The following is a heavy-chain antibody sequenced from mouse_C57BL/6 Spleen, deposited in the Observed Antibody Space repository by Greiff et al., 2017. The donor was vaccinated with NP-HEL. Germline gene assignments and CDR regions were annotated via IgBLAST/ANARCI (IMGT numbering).Heavy chain of an antibody. J-gene: IGHJ2*01. CDR3: ARSSEDFDY. CDR2: IYPGSGNT. V-gene: IGHV1-76*01. Sequence: VQVVESGAELVRPGASVKLSCKASGYTFTDYYINWVKQRPGQGLEWIARIYPGSGNTYYNEKFKGKATLTAEKSSSTAYMQLSSLTSEDSAVYFCARSSEDFDYWGQGTTLTVSS. CDR1: GYTFTDYY.